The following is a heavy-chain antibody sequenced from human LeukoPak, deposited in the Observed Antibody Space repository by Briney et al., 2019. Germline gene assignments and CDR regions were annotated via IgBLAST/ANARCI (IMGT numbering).Heavy chain of an antibody. CDR3: ARPGRIVGATGYYYMDV. Sequence: SETLSLTCAVHGGSFSGYYWSWIRQPPGKGLEWIGEINHSGSTNYNPSLKSRVTISVDTSKNQFSLKLSSVTAADTAVYYCARPGRIVGATGYYYMDVWGKGTTVTVSS. V-gene: IGHV4-34*01. CDR1: GGSFSGYY. CDR2: INHSGST. D-gene: IGHD1-26*01. J-gene: IGHJ6*03.